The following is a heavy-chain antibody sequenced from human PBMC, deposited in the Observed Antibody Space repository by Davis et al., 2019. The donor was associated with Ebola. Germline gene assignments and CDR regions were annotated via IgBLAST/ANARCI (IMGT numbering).Heavy chain of an antibody. J-gene: IGHJ4*02. CDR2: ISWNSGSI. CDR1: GFTFADYA. V-gene: IGHV3-9*01. CDR3: AKGLYYDSSGSFDY. Sequence: PGGSLRLSCAASGFTFADYAMHWVRQAPGKGLEWVSGISWNSGSIGYVDSVKGRFTISRDNAKNSLYLQMNSLRAEDTAFYYCAKGLYYDSSGSFDYWGQGTLVTVSS. D-gene: IGHD3-22*01.